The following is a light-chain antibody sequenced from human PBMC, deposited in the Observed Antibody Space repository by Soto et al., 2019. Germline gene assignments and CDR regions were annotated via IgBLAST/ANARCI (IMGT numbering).Light chain of an antibody. J-gene: IGKJ1*01. V-gene: IGKV1-39*01. CDR3: QQSYSAPRT. CDR1: QSISSY. CDR2: AAS. Sequence: DIQMTQSPSSLSASVGDRVTITCRASQSISSYLNWYQQKPGRVPSLLIYAASSLQSGVPSRFSGSGSGTDFTLTISSLQPEDSATYYCQQSYSAPRTFGQGTKVDIK.